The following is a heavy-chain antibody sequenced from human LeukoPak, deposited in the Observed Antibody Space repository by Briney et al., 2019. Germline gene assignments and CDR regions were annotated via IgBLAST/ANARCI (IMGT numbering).Heavy chain of an antibody. V-gene: IGHV3-53*01. Sequence: PGGSLRLSCAASGFTASSNYMSWVRQAPGKGLEWVSVIYSGGSTYYADSVKGRFTISRDNPKNTLYLQMNSLRAEDPAVNYWGGSAPEVYCCSNSCYPYYFDYWGQGTLVTVSS. CDR1: GFTASSNY. CDR2: IYSGGST. J-gene: IGHJ4*02. CDR3: GGSAPEVYCCSNSCYPYYFDY. D-gene: IGHD2-2*01.